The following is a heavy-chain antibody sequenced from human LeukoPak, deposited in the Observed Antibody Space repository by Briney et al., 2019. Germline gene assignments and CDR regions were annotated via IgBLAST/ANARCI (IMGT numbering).Heavy chain of an antibody. CDR2: IIPIFGTA. V-gene: IGHV1-69*13. J-gene: IGHJ4*02. Sequence: SVTVSCKASGGTFSSYAISWVRQAPGQGLEWMGGIIPIFGTANYAQKFQGRVTITADESTSTAYMELSSLRSEDTAVYYCAREVRYGDYVGDYWGQGTLVTVS. CDR1: GGTFSSYA. CDR3: AREVRYGDYVGDY. D-gene: IGHD4-17*01.